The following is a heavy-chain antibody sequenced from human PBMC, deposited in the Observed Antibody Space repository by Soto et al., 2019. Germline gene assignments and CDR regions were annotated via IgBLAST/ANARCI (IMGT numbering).Heavy chain of an antibody. Sequence: WASVKVSCKASGYTFTSYGISWVRQAPGQGLEWMGWISAYNGNTNYAQKLQGRVTMTTDTSTSTAYMELRSLRSDDTAVYYCARAFGGVLPDIVVVVAAPNWFDPWGQGTLVTVSS. V-gene: IGHV1-18*04. CDR1: GYTFTSYG. D-gene: IGHD2-15*01. CDR3: ARAFGGVLPDIVVVVAAPNWFDP. J-gene: IGHJ5*02. CDR2: ISAYNGNT.